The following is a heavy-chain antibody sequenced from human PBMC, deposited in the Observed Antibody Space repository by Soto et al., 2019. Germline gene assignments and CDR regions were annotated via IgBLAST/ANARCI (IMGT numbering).Heavy chain of an antibody. D-gene: IGHD4-17*01. CDR3: ARDRSVTHNGWFDP. V-gene: IGHV1-69*04. CDR2: IIPILGIA. Sequence: PVKVSSKASGATFSSYTISWVRQAPGQGLEWMGRIIPILGIANYAQKFQGRVTITADKSTSTAYMELSSLRSEDTAVYYCARDRSVTHNGWFDPWGQGTLVTAPQ. J-gene: IGHJ5*02. CDR1: GATFSSYT.